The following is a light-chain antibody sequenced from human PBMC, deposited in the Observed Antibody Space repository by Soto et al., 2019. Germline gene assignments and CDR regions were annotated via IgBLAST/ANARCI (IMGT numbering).Light chain of an antibody. CDR3: QTWGTGIVV. CDR1: SSDVGGYDY. J-gene: IGLJ2*01. V-gene: IGLV2-11*01. Sequence: QSALTQPRSVSGSPGQSVTISCTGSSSDVGGYDYVSWYQHHPDKAPKLMIYQVTRRPSGVPDRFSGSKSGNTASLTISGLQAEDEADYYCQTWGTGIVVFGGGTKVTVL. CDR2: QVT.